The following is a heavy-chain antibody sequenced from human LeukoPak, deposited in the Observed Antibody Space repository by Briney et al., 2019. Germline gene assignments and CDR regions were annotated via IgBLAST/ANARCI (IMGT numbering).Heavy chain of an antibody. Sequence: GGSLRLSCAASGFTFSSYAMHWVRQAPGKGLEWVAVISYDGSNKYYADSVKGRFTISRDNSKNTLYLQMNSLRAEDTAVYYCARFGYFSSSWYEGYFQHWGQGTLVTVSS. CDR1: GFTFSSYA. CDR2: ISYDGSNK. J-gene: IGHJ1*01. CDR3: ARFGYFSSSWYEGYFQH. D-gene: IGHD6-13*01. V-gene: IGHV3-30-3*01.